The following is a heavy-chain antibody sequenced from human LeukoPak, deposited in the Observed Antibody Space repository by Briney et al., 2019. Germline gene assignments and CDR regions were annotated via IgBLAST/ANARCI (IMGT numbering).Heavy chain of an antibody. CDR1: GGSISSYY. CDR3: VREVAARAFDV. V-gene: IGHV4-59*01. CDR2: IYYSGGIT. J-gene: IGHJ3*01. Sequence: SETLSLTCTVSGGSISSYYWSWIRQPPGKGLEWIGYIYYSGGITNYNPSLKSRVTISVDTSKNQFSLKLSSVTAVDTAVYYCVREVAARAFDVWGQGTMVTVSS. D-gene: IGHD6-6*01.